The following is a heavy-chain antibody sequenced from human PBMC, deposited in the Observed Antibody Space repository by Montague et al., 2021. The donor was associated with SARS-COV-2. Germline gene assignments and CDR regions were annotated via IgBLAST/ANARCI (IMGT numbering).Heavy chain of an antibody. CDR1: GFSLSTSGVG. CDR2: IFWDDAK. V-gene: IGHV2-5*02. CDR3: AHSVPTITALPTTPFGF. Sequence: PALVKPTQTLTLTRTFSGFSLSTSGVGVGWIRQPPGKALEWLAFIFWDDAKHYIPSLKTRLTITKDTSKNQVVLTMSNMDLVDTATYYCAHSVPTITALPTTPFGFWGQGTLVTVSS. D-gene: IGHD3-10*01. J-gene: IGHJ4*02.